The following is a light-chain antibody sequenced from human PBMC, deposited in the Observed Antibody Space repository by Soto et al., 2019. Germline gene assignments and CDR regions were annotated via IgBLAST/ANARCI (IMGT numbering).Light chain of an antibody. CDR3: QQSYSAPIT. J-gene: IGKJ5*01. V-gene: IGKV3D-20*01. CDR2: DSS. Sequence: IVLTQSPATLSLSPGERATLSCGASQSVGTYVAWYKQKPGLAPRLVIFDSSTRHTGIPDRFSGSGSGTDFTLTISRLEPEDFSTYYCQQSYSAPITFGQGTRLEIK. CDR1: QSVGTY.